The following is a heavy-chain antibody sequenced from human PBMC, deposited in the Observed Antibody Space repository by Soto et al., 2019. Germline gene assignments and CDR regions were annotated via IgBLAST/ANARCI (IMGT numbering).Heavy chain of an antibody. D-gene: IGHD1-1*01. Sequence: GAQRVFSEASGLCLSEHYMIMIRQAPGKGLEWIGYSSNSGSFTRYADSVKGRFSISRDNSKSSLYLQISSLRGDDTATYYCVKSGDNYNLLHDWGQGTPVTVSP. CDR3: VKSGDNYNLLHD. CDR1: GLCLSEHY. CDR2: SSNSGSFT. V-gene: IGHV3-11*06. J-gene: IGHJ4*02.